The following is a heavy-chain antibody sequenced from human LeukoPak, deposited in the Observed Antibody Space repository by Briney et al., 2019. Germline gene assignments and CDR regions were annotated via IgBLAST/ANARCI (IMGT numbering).Heavy chain of an antibody. Sequence: ASVKLSCKASGGTLSSYSISWVRQAPGQGLEWMGGIIPILGTTNYAQKFQGRVTITTDESTSTACMELSSLRSEDTAVYYCARTIQVEAIPYYMDVWGKGTTVTVSS. CDR2: IIPILGTT. J-gene: IGHJ6*03. D-gene: IGHD1-1*01. CDR3: ARTIQVEAIPYYMDV. CDR1: GGTLSSYS. V-gene: IGHV1-69*05.